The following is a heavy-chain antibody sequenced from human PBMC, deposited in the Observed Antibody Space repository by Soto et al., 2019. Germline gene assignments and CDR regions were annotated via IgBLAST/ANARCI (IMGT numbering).Heavy chain of an antibody. D-gene: IGHD6-19*01. CDR2: ISGSGGST. CDR1: GFTFSNYA. J-gene: IGHJ6*02. Sequence: LRLSCAASGFTFSNYAMSWVRQAPGKGLEWVSAISGSGGSTYYADSVKGRFTISRDNSKNTLYLQMNSLRAEDTAVYYCAKDSSGSGWLYYYYGMDVWGQGTTVTVSS. V-gene: IGHV3-23*01. CDR3: AKDSSGSGWLYYYYGMDV.